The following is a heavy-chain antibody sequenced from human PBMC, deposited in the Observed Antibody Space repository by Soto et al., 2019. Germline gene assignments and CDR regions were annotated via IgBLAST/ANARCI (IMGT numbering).Heavy chain of an antibody. Sequence: QVQLVQSGAEVKKPGASVKVSCKASGNTFNSYGISWVRQAPGQGLEWMGWINAYNGNTNYAQNLQGRVTMTTDTPTRTGNMGRRTWRSDEPPVYSCARVPYKSSYGNSYYYTGMDVGGKGTTVTVSS. CDR1: GNTFNSYG. J-gene: IGHJ6*04. CDR2: INAYNGNT. CDR3: ARVPYKSSYGNSYYYTGMDV. V-gene: IGHV1-18*01. D-gene: IGHD5-18*01.